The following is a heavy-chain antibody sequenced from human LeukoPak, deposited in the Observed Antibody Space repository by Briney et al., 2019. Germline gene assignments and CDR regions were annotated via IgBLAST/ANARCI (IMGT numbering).Heavy chain of an antibody. J-gene: IGHJ4*02. CDR1: GGTFSSYA. D-gene: IGHD2-15*01. Sequence: ASVKVSCKASGGTFSSYAISWVRQAPGQGLEWMGGIIPIFGTANYAQKFQGRVTMTRNTSISTAYMELSSLRSEDTAVYYCARGGRYCSGGSCYHGSGFDYRGQGTLVTVSS. V-gene: IGHV1-69*05. CDR2: IIPIFGTA. CDR3: ARGGRYCSGGSCYHGSGFDY.